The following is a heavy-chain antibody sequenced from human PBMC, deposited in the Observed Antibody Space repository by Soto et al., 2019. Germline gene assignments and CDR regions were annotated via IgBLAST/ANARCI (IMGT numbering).Heavy chain of an antibody. D-gene: IGHD4-17*01. CDR3: ATDRGLAPFDN. CDR1: GSTFSTYA. CDR2: IWDDGRKQ. J-gene: IGHJ4*01. V-gene: IGHV3-33*03. Sequence: QVQLVESGGGVVQPGTSLRLSCTASGSTFSTYAMHWVRQAPGKGLEWVAAIWDDGRKQFYADSVKGRFTISRDNSKNMLYLQMHSLRVEDTSVYFCATDRGLAPFDNWGQGTLVTVSS.